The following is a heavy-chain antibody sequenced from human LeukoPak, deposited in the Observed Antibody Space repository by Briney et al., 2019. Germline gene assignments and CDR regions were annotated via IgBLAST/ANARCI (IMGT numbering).Heavy chain of an antibody. V-gene: IGHV4-39*01. D-gene: IGHD1-14*01. J-gene: IGHJ4*02. CDR2: IYSGGMT. Sequence: PSETLSLTCTVTGGSISSGDYYWSWLRQPPGKGLEWIASIYSGGMTFYSPSLKSRLTISADTSRNHFSLRLSSVTAADTALYFCARHFDHSTAYFDSWGQGSLVTVSS. CDR3: ARHFDHSTAYFDS. CDR1: GGSISSGDYY.